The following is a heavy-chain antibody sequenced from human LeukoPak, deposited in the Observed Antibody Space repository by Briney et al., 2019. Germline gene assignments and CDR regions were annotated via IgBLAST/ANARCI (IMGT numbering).Heavy chain of an antibody. CDR3: ARGHDAFDI. Sequence: PGGSLRLSCAASGFTFSSYAMHWVRQAPGKGREWVAVISYDGSNKYYADSVKGRFTISRDNSKNTLYLQMNSLRAEDTAVYYCARGHDAFDIWGQGTMVTVSS. J-gene: IGHJ3*02. CDR1: GFTFSSYA. V-gene: IGHV3-30-3*01. CDR2: ISYDGSNK.